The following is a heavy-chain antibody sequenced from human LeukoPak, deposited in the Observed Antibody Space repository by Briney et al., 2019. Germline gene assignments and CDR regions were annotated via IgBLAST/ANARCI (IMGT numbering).Heavy chain of an antibody. D-gene: IGHD6-19*01. Sequence: ASVKVSCKASGYTFTSYYMHWVRQAPGQGLEWMGMINPSGGSTSYAQKFQGRVTMTRDTSTSTVYMELSSLRSEDTAVYYCARGHSSGWYEVTDFDYWGQGTLVTVSS. CDR1: GYTFTSYY. CDR2: INPSGGST. V-gene: IGHV1-46*01. CDR3: ARGHSSGWYEVTDFDY. J-gene: IGHJ4*02.